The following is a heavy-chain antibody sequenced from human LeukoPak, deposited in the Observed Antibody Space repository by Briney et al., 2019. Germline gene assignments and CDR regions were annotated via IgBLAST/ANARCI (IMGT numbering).Heavy chain of an antibody. CDR1: GFTFSSYE. CDR3: ARVLVGATDY. J-gene: IGHJ4*02. V-gene: IGHV3-21*01. D-gene: IGHD1-26*01. CDR2: ISSSSSYI. Sequence: PGGSLRLSCAASGFTFSSYEMNWVRQAPGKGLEWVSSISSSSSYIYYADSVKGRFTISRDNAKNSLYLQMNSLRAEDTAVYYCARVLVGATDYWGQGTLVTVSS.